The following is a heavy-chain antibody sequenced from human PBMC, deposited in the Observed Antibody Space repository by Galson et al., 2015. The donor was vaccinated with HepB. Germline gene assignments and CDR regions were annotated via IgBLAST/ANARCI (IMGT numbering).Heavy chain of an antibody. V-gene: IGHV1-69*13. CDR1: GGTFSSYA. D-gene: IGHD6-19*01. Sequence: SVKVSCKASGGTFSSYAISWVRQAPGQGLEWMGGIIPIFGTANYAQKFQGRVTITADESTSTAYMDLSSLRSEDTAVYYCAGWDYYYYDMDVWGQGTTVTVSS. J-gene: IGHJ6*02. CDR3: AGWDYYYYDMDV. CDR2: IIPIFGTA.